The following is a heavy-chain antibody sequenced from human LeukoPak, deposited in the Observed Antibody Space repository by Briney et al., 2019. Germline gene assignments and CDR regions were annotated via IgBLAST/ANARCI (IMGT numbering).Heavy chain of an antibody. D-gene: IGHD6-19*01. V-gene: IGHV3-74*01. CDR1: GFTFSSDW. Sequence: GGSLRPSCAASGFTFSSDWMHWVRQGPGKGLVWVSRVNSDGGSTNYADSVKGRFTISRDNAKNTLYLQMNSLRADDTAVYCCARSSGRSPFDMWGQGTMVTVSS. J-gene: IGHJ3*02. CDR2: VNSDGGST. CDR3: ARSSGRSPFDM.